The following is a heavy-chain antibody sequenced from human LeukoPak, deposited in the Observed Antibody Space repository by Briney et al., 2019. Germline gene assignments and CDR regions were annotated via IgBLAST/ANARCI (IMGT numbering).Heavy chain of an antibody. CDR1: GGSISSGSYY. Sequence: SETLSLTCTVSGGSISSGSYYWSWIRQPAGKGLEGIGRIYTSGSTNYNPSLKSRVTISVDTSKNPFSLKVSSVTAADTAVYYCARSSSLLLQGYYFDYWGQGTLVTVSS. D-gene: IGHD3-22*01. J-gene: IGHJ4*02. CDR3: ARSSSLLLQGYYFDY. CDR2: IYTSGST. V-gene: IGHV4-61*02.